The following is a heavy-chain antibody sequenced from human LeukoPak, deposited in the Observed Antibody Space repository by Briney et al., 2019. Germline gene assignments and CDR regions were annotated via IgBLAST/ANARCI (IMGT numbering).Heavy chain of an antibody. D-gene: IGHD2-21*01. J-gene: IGHJ4*02. CDR2: IKSKTDGGTT. CDR1: GFTFSNAW. Sequence: PGGSLRLSCAASGFTFSNAWMSWVRQAPGKGVEWVGRIKSKTDGGTTDYAAPVKGRVTISRDDSKNTLYLQMNSLKTEDTAVYYCTTEGGVVIAPHDYWGQGPLVTVSS. CDR3: TTEGGVVIAPHDY. V-gene: IGHV3-15*01.